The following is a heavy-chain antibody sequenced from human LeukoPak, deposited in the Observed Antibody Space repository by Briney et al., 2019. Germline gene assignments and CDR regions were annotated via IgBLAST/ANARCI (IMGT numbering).Heavy chain of an antibody. CDR3: ARHGYCSSTSCYKNSFDP. CDR1: GGSISSSSYY. J-gene: IGHJ5*02. Sequence: PSETLSLTCTVSGGSISSSSYYWGWIRQRPGKGLEWIGSIYYSGSTYYNPSLKSRVTISVDTSKNQFSLKLSSVTAADTAVYYCARHGYCSSTSCYKNSFDPWGQGTLVTVSS. V-gene: IGHV4-39*01. CDR2: IYYSGST. D-gene: IGHD2-2*02.